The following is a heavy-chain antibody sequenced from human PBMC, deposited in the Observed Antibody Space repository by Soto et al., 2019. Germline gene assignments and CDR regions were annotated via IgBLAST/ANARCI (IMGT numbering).Heavy chain of an antibody. CDR3: AKCSVGTVRTSGWCNWFDP. J-gene: IGHJ5*02. D-gene: IGHD6-19*01. CDR1: GFTFSSSA. Sequence: EVRLLESGGGLAQPGGSRRLSCAASGFTFSSSAMNWVRQAPGKGLEWVSSIRVGGGDTFYADSVRGRFTVSRDISRNTLYLPMNSLRAEDTAIYYCAKCSVGTVRTSGWCNWFDPWGKGTLVTVSS. CDR2: IRVGGGDT. V-gene: IGHV3-23*01.